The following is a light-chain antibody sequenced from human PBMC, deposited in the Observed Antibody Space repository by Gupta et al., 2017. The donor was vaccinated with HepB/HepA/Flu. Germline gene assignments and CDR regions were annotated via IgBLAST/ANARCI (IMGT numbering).Light chain of an antibody. Sequence: DIVMTQSPLSLPVTPGEPASISCRSSQSLLHSNGYNYLDWYLQKPGQSPQLLIYLGSNRASGVPDRFSGSGSGTDFTLKISRVEAEDVGVYYCMQALQTPVTFGQPTRLQIK. J-gene: IGKJ5*01. CDR1: QSLLHSNGYNY. CDR3: MQALQTPVT. V-gene: IGKV2-28*01. CDR2: LGS.